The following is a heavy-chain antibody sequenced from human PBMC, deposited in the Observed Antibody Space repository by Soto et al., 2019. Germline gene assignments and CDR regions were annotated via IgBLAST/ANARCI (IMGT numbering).Heavy chain of an antibody. D-gene: IGHD3-22*01. CDR1: GYPFTNYG. Sequence: GSGKVCFKASGYPFTNYGISLVRQAPGQGLEWIGWISGYNGNTKYAQKFQGRVTMTTDTPTNTAYMELRSLRSEDTAVYYCARDREYYYDSSGNYYYNYGMDVWGQGTTVTVSS. J-gene: IGHJ6*01. V-gene: IGHV1-18*04. CDR3: ARDREYYYDSSGNYYYNYGMDV. CDR2: ISGYNGNT.